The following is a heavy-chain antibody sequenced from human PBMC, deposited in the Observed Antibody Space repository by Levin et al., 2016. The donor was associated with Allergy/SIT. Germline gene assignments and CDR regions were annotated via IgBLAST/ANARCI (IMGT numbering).Heavy chain of an antibody. CDR3: ARCLSIAAPDYYYYGMDV. V-gene: IGHV3-48*03. J-gene: IGHJ6*02. Sequence: WIRQPPGKGLEWVSYISSSGSTIYYADSVKGRFTISRDNAKNSLYLQMNSLRAEDTAVYYCARCLSIAAPDYYYYGMDVWGQGTTVTVSS. D-gene: IGHD6-13*01. CDR2: ISSSGSTI.